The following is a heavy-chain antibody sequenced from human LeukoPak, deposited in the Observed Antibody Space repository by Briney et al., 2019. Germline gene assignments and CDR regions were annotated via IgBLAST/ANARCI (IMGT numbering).Heavy chain of an antibody. CDR1: GGTFSSYA. V-gene: IGHV1-2*02. CDR3: ARVSTVVTPAIDY. CDR2: INPNSGGT. J-gene: IGHJ4*02. Sequence: ASVKVSCKASGGTFSSYAISWVRQAPGQGLEWMGWINPNSGGTNYAQKFQGRVTMTRDTSISTAYMELSRLRSDDTAVYYCARVSTVVTPAIDYWGQGTLVTVSS. D-gene: IGHD4-23*01.